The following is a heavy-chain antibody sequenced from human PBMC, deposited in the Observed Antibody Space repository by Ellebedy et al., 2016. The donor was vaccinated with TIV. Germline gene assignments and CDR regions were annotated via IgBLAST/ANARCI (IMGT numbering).Heavy chain of an antibody. J-gene: IGHJ4*02. CDR2: LTADGRST. CDR3: RPGHYSDA. V-gene: IGHV3-23*01. Sequence: GGSLRLXXAASGLSLSNSFMSWIRQAPGKGLEWASTLTADGRSTYFADSVKGRFTISRDNSKNTVYLQMNSLRSEDTAVYYCRPGHYSDAWGQGTLVTVSS. CDR1: GLSLSNSF.